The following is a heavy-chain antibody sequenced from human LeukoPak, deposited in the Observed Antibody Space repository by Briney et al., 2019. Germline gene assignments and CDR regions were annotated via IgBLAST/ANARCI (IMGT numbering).Heavy chain of an antibody. V-gene: IGHV3-30*18. Sequence: PGGSLRLSCAASGFTFSSYGMHWVRQAPGKGLEWVAAISYDGSNKYYADSVKGRFTISRDNSKNTLYLQMNSLRAEDTAVYYCAKDRTSYSSSWSHFDYWGQGTLVTVSS. J-gene: IGHJ4*02. D-gene: IGHD6-13*01. CDR1: GFTFSSYG. CDR2: ISYDGSNK. CDR3: AKDRTSYSSSWSHFDY.